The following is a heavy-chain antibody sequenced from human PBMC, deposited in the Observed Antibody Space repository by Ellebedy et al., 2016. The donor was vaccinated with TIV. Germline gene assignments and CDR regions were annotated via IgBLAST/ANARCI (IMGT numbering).Heavy chain of an antibody. CDR1: GYTFTSYY. Sequence: AASVKVSCKASGYTFTSYYMHWVRQAPGQGLEWMGIINPSGGSTSYAQKFQGRVTMTRDTSTSTVYMELSSLRSEDTAVYYCAKPHDYGDYWGYFQHWGQGTLVTVSS. D-gene: IGHD4-17*01. CDR2: INPSGGST. J-gene: IGHJ1*01. CDR3: AKPHDYGDYWGYFQH. V-gene: IGHV1-46*01.